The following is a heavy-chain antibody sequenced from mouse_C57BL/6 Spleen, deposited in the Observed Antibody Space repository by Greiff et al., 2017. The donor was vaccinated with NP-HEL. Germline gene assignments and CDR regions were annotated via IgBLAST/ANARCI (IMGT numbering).Heavy chain of an antibody. J-gene: IGHJ3*01. D-gene: IGHD1-1*01. CDR2: IDPETGGT. CDR1: GYTFTDYE. CDR3: TRGDYYGHGGFAY. V-gene: IGHV1-15*01. Sequence: QVQLQQSGAELVRPGASVTLSCKASGYTFTDYEMHWVKQTPVHGLEWIGAIDPETGGTAYNQKFKGKAILTADKSSSTAYMELRSLTSEDSAVYYCTRGDYYGHGGFAYWGQGTLVTVSA.